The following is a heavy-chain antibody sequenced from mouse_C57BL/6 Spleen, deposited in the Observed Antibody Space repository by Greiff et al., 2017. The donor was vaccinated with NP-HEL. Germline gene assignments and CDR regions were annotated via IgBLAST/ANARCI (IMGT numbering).Heavy chain of an antibody. J-gene: IGHJ4*01. D-gene: IGHD1-1*01. CDR2: ISSGGSYT. CDR3: ARDYYYGSRAMDY. Sequence: EVHLVESGGDLVKPGGSLKLSCAASGFTFSSYGMSWVRQTPDKRLEWVATISSGGSYTYYPDSVKGRFTISTDNAKNTLYLQMSSLKSEDTAMYYCARDYYYGSRAMDYWGQGTSVTVSS. V-gene: IGHV5-6*01. CDR1: GFTFSSYG.